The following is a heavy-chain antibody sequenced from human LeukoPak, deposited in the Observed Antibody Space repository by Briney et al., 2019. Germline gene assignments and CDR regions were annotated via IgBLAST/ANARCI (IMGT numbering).Heavy chain of an antibody. V-gene: IGHV3-48*03. Sequence: PGRSLRLSCAGSGFTFSSYEMNWVRQAPGKGLEWVAYISSSGSTIYYADSVKGRFTISRDNAKNSLYLQMSSLRAEDTAVYYCARRYSSGWDDHWGQGTLVTVSS. CDR1: GFTFSSYE. D-gene: IGHD6-19*01. J-gene: IGHJ4*02. CDR2: ISSSGSTI. CDR3: ARRYSSGWDDH.